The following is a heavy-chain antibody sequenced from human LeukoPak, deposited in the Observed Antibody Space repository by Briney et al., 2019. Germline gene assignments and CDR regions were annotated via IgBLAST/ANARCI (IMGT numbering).Heavy chain of an antibody. CDR1: GGSISSSNW. CDR3: ARTSGYSSGWSIGKYFQH. CDR2: IYHSGST. D-gene: IGHD6-19*01. Sequence: SGTLSLTCAVSGGSISSSNWWSWVRQPPGKGLEWIGEIYHSGSTNYNPSLKSRVTISVDKSKNQFSLKLSSVTAADTAVYYCARTSGYSSGWSIGKYFQHWGQGTLVTVSS. V-gene: IGHV4-4*02. J-gene: IGHJ1*01.